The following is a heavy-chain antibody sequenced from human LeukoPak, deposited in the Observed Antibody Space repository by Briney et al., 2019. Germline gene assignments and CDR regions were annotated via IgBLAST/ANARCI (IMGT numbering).Heavy chain of an antibody. D-gene: IGHD6-13*01. J-gene: IGHJ4*02. CDR1: GYTFTAYY. CDR3: ARPGIAAALLGY. Sequence: RASVKVSCKASGYTFTAYYMHWVRQAPGQGLEWMGWINPNSGGTNYAQKFQGRVTITRDTSISTAYMELSSLRSDDTAVYYRARPGIAAALLGYWGQGTLVTVSS. CDR2: INPNSGGT. V-gene: IGHV1-2*02.